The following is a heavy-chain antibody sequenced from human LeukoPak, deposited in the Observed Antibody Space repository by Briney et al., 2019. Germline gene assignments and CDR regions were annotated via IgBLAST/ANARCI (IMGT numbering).Heavy chain of an antibody. CDR1: GFTFSSYS. D-gene: IGHD1-1*01. Sequence: PGGSLRLSCAASGFTFSSYSMNWVRQAPGKGLEWVSSISSSSSYIYYADSVKGRFTISRDNAKNSLYLQMNSLRAEDTAVYSCALDPTGTTRNWFDPWGQGTLVTVSS. V-gene: IGHV3-21*01. J-gene: IGHJ5*02. CDR3: ALDPTGTTRNWFDP. CDR2: ISSSSSYI.